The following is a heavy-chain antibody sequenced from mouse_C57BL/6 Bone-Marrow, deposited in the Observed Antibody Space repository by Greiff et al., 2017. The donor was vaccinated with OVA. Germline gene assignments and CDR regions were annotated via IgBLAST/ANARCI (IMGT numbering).Heavy chain of an antibody. CDR2: IDPSDSYN. CDR3: ARRALYYGSSYDWYFDV. J-gene: IGHJ1*03. D-gene: IGHD1-1*01. V-gene: IGHV1-50*01. Sequence: QVQLQQPGAELVKPGASVKLSCKASGYTFTSYWMQWVKQRPGQGLEWIGEIDPSDSYNNYNQKFKGKATLTVDTSSSTAYMQLSSLTSEDSAVYYCARRALYYGSSYDWYFDVWGTGTTVTVSS. CDR1: GYTFTSYW.